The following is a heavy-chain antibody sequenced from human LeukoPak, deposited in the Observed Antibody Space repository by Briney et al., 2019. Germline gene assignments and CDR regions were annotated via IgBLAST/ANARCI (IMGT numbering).Heavy chain of an antibody. CDR1: GYTFTRYY. CDR2: ISPSGDST. J-gene: IGHJ5*02. D-gene: IGHD3-22*01. Sequence: ASVKVSCKASGYTFTRYYMHWVRQAPGQGLERMGIISPSGDSTSYAQKFQGRVTMTRDTSSRTVYLDLSGLRSEDTAVYYCARGRDYYAITGYHNWFDAWGQGTLVTVSS. CDR3: ARGRDYYAITGYHNWFDA. V-gene: IGHV1-46*01.